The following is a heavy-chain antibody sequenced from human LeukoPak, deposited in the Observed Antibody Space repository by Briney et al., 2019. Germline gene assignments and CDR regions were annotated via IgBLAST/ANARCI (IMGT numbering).Heavy chain of an antibody. Sequence: GASVKVSCKASGYTFTTYWIHWVRQAPGRGLEWMGWTSPTSGGTNYAQKFQGRVTMTRDTSISTAYMELSRLTSDDTAVYYCARGVLSGDYGRYFDYWGQGALVTVSS. CDR1: GYTFTTYW. D-gene: IGHD4-17*01. J-gene: IGHJ4*02. V-gene: IGHV1-2*02. CDR2: TSPTSGGT. CDR3: ARGVLSGDYGRYFDY.